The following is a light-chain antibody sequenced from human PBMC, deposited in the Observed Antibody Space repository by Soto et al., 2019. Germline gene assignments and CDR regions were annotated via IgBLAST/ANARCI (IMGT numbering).Light chain of an antibody. J-gene: IGKJ2*01. CDR2: TAS. CDR3: HQSYSSLVYT. CDR1: QNIGTY. Sequence: DIQMTQSPSSLSASVGDRVTITCRASQNIGTYLNWYQQKPGKAPTVLIYTASTLQSGVPSRFSGSGSGTDFTLTINSLQPEDSATYYCHQSYSSLVYTFGPGTQLEIK. V-gene: IGKV1-39*01.